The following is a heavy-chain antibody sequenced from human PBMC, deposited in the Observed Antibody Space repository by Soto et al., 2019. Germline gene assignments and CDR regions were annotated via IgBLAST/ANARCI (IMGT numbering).Heavy chain of an antibody. CDR2: IYYSGST. Sequence: QVQLQESGPGLVKPSETLSLTCTVSGGSISSYYWSWIRQPPGKGLEWIGYIYYSGSTNYNPSLTSRVTISVDTSKNQFSLELSSVTAADTAVYDCARDGSGWFADAFDIWGQGTMVTVSS. CDR1: GGSISSYY. V-gene: IGHV4-59*01. D-gene: IGHD6-19*01. J-gene: IGHJ3*02. CDR3: ARDGSGWFADAFDI.